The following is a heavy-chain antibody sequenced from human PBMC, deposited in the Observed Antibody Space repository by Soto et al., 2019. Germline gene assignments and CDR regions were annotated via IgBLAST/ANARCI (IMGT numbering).Heavy chain of an antibody. CDR2: ISYDGSNK. Sequence: QVQLVESGGGVVQPGRSLRLSCAASGFTFSSYAMHWVRQAPGKGLEWVAVISYDGSNKYYADSVKGRFTISRDNSKNTLYLQMNSLRAEDTAVYYCAARGELELPSRSDAFDIWGQGTMVTVSS. V-gene: IGHV3-30-3*01. J-gene: IGHJ3*02. D-gene: IGHD1-7*01. CDR1: GFTFSSYA. CDR3: AARGELELPSRSDAFDI.